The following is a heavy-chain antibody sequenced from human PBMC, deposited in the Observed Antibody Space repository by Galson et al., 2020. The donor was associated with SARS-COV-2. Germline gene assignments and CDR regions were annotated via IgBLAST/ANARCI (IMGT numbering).Heavy chain of an antibody. V-gene: IGHV4-34*01. CDR2: INHSGST. J-gene: IGHJ6*02. D-gene: IGHD2-8*01. CDR1: GGSFSGYY. Sequence: SETLYLTCAAYGGSFSGYYWSWIRQPPGKGLEWIGEINHSGSTNYNPSLKSRVTISVDTSKNQFSLKLSSVTAADTAVYYCATNTGFFYYYGMDVWGQGTTVTVSS. CDR3: ATNTGFFYYYGMDV.